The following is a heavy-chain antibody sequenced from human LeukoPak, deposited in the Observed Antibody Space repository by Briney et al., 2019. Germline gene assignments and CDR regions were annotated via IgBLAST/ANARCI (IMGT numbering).Heavy chain of an antibody. J-gene: IGHJ5*02. CDR2: ISSSSSYI. V-gene: IGHV3-21*01. CDR3: ARDRRFDP. Sequence: GGSLELSFAASGFPFISYSMNWVRPAPGKGLEWVSSISSSSSYIYYADSVKGRFTISRDNAKNSLYLQMNSLRAEDTAVYYCARDRRFDPWGQGTLVTVSS. CDR1: GFPFISYS.